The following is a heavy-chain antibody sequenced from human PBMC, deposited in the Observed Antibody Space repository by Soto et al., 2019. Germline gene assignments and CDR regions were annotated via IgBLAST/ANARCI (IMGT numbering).Heavy chain of an antibody. CDR3: GKEVTYCSGVNCFIAYYYIDV. D-gene: IGHD2-15*01. V-gene: IGHV3-9*01. Sequence: EVQLAESGGNLVQPGRSQRLSCAASGFIFGDYAMHWVRQPPGKGLEWVSGISWNSGRIDYANSVKGRFTVSRDNAKNSLYLQITSLRPEDTALYYCGKEVTYCSGVNCFIAYYYIDVWGKGPTVTVSS. CDR2: ISWNSGRI. CDR1: GFIFGDYA. J-gene: IGHJ6*03.